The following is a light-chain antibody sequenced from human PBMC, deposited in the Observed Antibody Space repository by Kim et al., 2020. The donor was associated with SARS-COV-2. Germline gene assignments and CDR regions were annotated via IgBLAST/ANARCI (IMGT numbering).Light chain of an antibody. J-gene: IGLJ3*02. CDR2: TNT. CDR3: ASWDDRLDGMV. V-gene: IGLV1-44*01. Sequence: VTISFYGDHSNVGSSDVKWVRQLPGTCPQLLIYTNTKRPSGLPDRFSGSKSGTSASLAIGGLQSEDEADYYCASWDDRLDGMVIGGGTQLTVL. CDR1: HSNVGSSD.